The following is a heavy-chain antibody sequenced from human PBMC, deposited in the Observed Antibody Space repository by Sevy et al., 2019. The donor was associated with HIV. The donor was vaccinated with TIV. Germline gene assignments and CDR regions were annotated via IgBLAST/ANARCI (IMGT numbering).Heavy chain of an antibody. V-gene: IGHV3-48*01. CDR2: ISGSSGTI. D-gene: IGHD4-17*01. Sequence: GGSLRLSCAASGFTFSTYSMNWVRQAPGRGLEWLSYISGSSGTIYYADSVKGRFTISRDIAKNTLHLQMNSLRGEDTAVYYCARDLEFYDNGDYGPAFMPDYWGQGTLVTVSS. CDR1: GFTFSTYS. J-gene: IGHJ4*02. CDR3: ARDLEFYDNGDYGPAFMPDY.